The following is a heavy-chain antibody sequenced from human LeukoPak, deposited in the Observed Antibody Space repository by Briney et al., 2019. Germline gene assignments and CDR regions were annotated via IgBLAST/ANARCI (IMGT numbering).Heavy chain of an antibody. D-gene: IGHD2-15*01. J-gene: IGHJ4*02. Sequence: SETLSLTCTVSGGSISSYYWSWIRQPPGKGLEGSGYIYYGGSTNYNPSLKSRVTISVDTSKNQFSLKLSSVTAADTAMYYCASKVAYCSGGSCYGYFDYWGQGTLVTVSS. CDR3: ASKVAYCSGGSCYGYFDY. CDR1: GGSISSYY. CDR2: IYYGGST. V-gene: IGHV4-59*08.